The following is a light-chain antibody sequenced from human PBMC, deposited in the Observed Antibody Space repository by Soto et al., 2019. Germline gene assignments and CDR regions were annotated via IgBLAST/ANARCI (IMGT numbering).Light chain of an antibody. CDR2: GNS. CDR3: QSYDSSLSVSK. Sequence: QSVLTQPPSVSGAPGQRVTISCTGSNSNIGACYDVHWYQQLPGTAPKLLIYGNSNRPSGVPDRFSGSKSGTSASLAITGLQAEDEADYYCQSYDSSLSVSKFGGGTKLTVL. J-gene: IGLJ2*01. V-gene: IGLV1-40*01. CDR1: NSNIGACYD.